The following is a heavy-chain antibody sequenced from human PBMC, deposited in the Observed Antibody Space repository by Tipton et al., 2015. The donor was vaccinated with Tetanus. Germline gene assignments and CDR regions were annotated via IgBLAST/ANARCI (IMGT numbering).Heavy chain of an antibody. CDR1: GGSVSSGSYY. V-gene: IGHV4-61*01. CDR2: IYYSGST. Sequence: LRLSCTVSGGSVSSGSYYWSWIRQPPGKGLEWIGYIYYSGSTNYNPSLKSRVTISVDTSKNQFSLKLSSVTAADTAVYYCASEDIVVVPAAHRDYYYYGMDVWGQGTTVTVSS. J-gene: IGHJ6*02. D-gene: IGHD2-2*01. CDR3: ASEDIVVVPAAHRDYYYYGMDV.